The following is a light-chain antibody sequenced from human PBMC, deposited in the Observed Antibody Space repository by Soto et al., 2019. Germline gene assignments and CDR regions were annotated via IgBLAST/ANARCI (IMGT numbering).Light chain of an antibody. CDR2: EVN. CDR1: SSDVGGYNY. V-gene: IGLV2-14*01. Sequence: QSALTQPASVSGSPGQSITISCTGTSSDVGGYNYVSWYQQHPGKAPKLMIYEVNNRPSGVSNRFSGSKSGNTASLTISGLQSEDEADYYCSSYTSGSTAVVFGGGTKVTVL. J-gene: IGLJ2*01. CDR3: SSYTSGSTAVV.